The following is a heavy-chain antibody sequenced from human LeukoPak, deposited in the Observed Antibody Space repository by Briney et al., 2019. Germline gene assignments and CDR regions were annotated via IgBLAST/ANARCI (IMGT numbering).Heavy chain of an antibody. V-gene: IGHV4-34*01. CDR3: ARRRGRNFDY. CDR2: INHSGST. CDR1: GFTVSSNY. J-gene: IGHJ4*02. Sequence: PGGSLRLSCAASGFTVSSNYMSWIRQPPGKGLEWIGEINHSGSTNYNPSLKSRVTISVDTSKNQFSLKLSSVTAADTAVYYCARRRGRNFDYWGQGTLVTVSS.